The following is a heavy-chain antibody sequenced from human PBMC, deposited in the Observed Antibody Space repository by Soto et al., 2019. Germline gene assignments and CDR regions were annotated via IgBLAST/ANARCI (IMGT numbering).Heavy chain of an antibody. CDR1: GGSISSGGYY. D-gene: IGHD6-6*01. Sequence: TLSLICTVSGGSISSGGYYWSWIRQHPGKGLEWIGCVYYSGRTCYNPSLKSRITISVDTSKKYFFLKLSSVTAADTAVYYCASTKDYSSSLDYWGQGVLVTVS. J-gene: IGHJ4*02. CDR3: ASTKDYSSSLDY. CDR2: VYYSGRT. V-gene: IGHV4-31*03.